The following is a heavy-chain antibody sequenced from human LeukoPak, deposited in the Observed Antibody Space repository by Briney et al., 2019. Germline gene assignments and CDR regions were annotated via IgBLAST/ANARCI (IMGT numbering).Heavy chain of an antibody. J-gene: IGHJ6*02. Sequence: PSETLSLTCTVSGVSIIRSDYYWGWLRQPPGKGLEWIGSIYYSGSTYYNPSLKSRVTISVDTSKNQFSLQLSSVTAADTAMYYCAREVSSADYYHYYGMDVWGQGTSVTVSS. CDR3: AREVSSADYYHYYGMDV. CDR1: GVSIIRSDYY. V-gene: IGHV4-39*01. CDR2: IYYSGST. D-gene: IGHD2-2*01.